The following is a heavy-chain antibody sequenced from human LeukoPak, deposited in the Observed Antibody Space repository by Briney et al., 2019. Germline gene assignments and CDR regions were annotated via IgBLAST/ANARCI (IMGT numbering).Heavy chain of an antibody. CDR3: ARDSRGAFDI. Sequence: PGGSLRLSCAASGFTFSSYAMHWVRQAPGKGLEWVAVISYDGSNKYYADSVKGRFTISRDNSKNTLYLQMNILRAEDTAVYYCARDSRGAFDIWGQGTMVTVSS. J-gene: IGHJ3*02. V-gene: IGHV3-30-3*01. CDR1: GFTFSSYA. CDR2: ISYDGSNK.